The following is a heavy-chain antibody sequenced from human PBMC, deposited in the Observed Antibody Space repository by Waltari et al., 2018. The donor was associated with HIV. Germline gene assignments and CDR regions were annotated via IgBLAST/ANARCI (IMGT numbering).Heavy chain of an antibody. J-gene: IGHJ2*01. CDR3: ASQSRVLDSEFREGWFFHL. Sequence: EVNLLAPEGAILQPGGSRVKSFVIVCFDFRVTIFYCFDLPPGKVLEWVSSVGASFVDTFYTDSVKGRFTVSRDNSKNTLFLQMHSLRVDDTAVYYCASQSRVLDSEFREGWFFHLWGRGTLVSVSS. CDR1: CFDFRVTI. V-gene: IGHV3-23*01. CDR2: VGASFVDT. D-gene: IGHD3-10*01.